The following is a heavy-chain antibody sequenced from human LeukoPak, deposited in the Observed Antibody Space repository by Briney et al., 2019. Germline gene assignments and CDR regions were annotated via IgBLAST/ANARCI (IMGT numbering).Heavy chain of an antibody. J-gene: IGHJ4*02. D-gene: IGHD6-19*01. Sequence: GGSLRLSCAASGFTVSANYMSWVRQAPGKGLEWVSVIYSGGNTYHADSVKGRFTISRDNSKNTLYLQMNSMRAEDTAVYYCARDSSGWYYFDYWGQGTLVTVSS. CDR2: IYSGGNT. V-gene: IGHV3-53*01. CDR1: GFTVSANY. CDR3: ARDSSGWYYFDY.